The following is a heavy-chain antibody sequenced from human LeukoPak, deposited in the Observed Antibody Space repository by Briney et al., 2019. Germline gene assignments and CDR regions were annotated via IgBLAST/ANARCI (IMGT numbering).Heavy chain of an antibody. V-gene: IGHV4-39*01. CDR2: IYYSGST. D-gene: IGHD1-26*01. CDR1: RGSISSSSYY. Sequence: PSETLSLTCTVSRGSISSSSYYWGWIRQPPGRGLEWLGCIYYSGSTYYNPSLTSRVTISVDTSKNQSTLKLSSVTAADTAVYSCANTAPMVGAVDYWGQGTLVTVSS. CDR3: ANTAPMVGAVDY. J-gene: IGHJ4*02.